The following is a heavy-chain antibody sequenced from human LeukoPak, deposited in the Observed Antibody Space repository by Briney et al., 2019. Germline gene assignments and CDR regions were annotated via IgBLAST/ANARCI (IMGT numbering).Heavy chain of an antibody. J-gene: IGHJ4*02. CDR3: AKDRDTSTWYHTFYFDY. Sequence: GGSLRLSCAASGFTFSSYAMSWVRQAPGKGLEWVSAISGSGGSTYYADSVKGRFTISRDNSKNTLYLQMNSLRAEDTAVYYCAKDRDTSTWYHTFYFDYWGQGTLVTVSS. V-gene: IGHV3-23*01. CDR2: ISGSGGST. D-gene: IGHD6-13*01. CDR1: GFTFSSYA.